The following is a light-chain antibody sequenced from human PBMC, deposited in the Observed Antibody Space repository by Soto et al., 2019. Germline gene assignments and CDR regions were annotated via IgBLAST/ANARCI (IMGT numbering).Light chain of an antibody. CDR3: HLYGTSPT. CDR1: QSVSSTY. CDR2: GAS. J-gene: IGKJ4*01. V-gene: IGKV3-20*01. Sequence: EIVLTQSPGTLSLSPGERATLSCRASQSVSSTYLAWYQQKPGQAPRLLISGASSRATDFPDRFSGSGSGTDFTLTISRLEPEDFAVYYCHLYGTSPTFGGGTKVESK.